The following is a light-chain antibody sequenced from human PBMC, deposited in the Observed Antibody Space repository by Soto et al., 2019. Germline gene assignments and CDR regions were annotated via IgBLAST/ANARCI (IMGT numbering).Light chain of an antibody. CDR2: DVT. CDR1: SSDVGGYDY. V-gene: IGLV2-14*01. Sequence: TQPAPVSGSPGQSIIISCTGTSSDVGGYDYVSWYQQHPGKAPTLMIYDVTNRPSGVSNRFSGSKSGNTASLTISGLQAEDEADYYCISYASINTYVFGTGTKATVL. J-gene: IGLJ1*01. CDR3: ISYASINTYV.